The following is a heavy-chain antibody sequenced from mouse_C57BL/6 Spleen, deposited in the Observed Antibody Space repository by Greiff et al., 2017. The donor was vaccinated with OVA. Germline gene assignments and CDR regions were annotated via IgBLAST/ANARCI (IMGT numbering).Heavy chain of an antibody. J-gene: IGHJ4*01. Sequence: EVQLVESGGDLVKPGGSLKLSCAASGFTFSSYGMSWVRQTPDKRLEWVATISSGGSYTYYPDSVKGRFTISRANAKNTLYLQMSSLKSEDTAMYYCARSLLPSSPYAMDYWGQGTSVTVSS. CDR3: ARSLLPSSPYAMDY. CDR1: GFTFSSYG. D-gene: IGHD1-1*01. CDR2: ISSGGSYT. V-gene: IGHV5-6*01.